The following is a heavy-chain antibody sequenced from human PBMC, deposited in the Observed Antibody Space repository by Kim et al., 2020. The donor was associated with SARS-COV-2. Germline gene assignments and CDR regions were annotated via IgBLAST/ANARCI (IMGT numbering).Heavy chain of an antibody. CDR3: ARGGSGSYRRGIDY. Sequence: SQKFQGRVTITRDTSASTAYMGLSSLRSEDTAVYYCARGGSGSYRRGIDYWGQGTLVTVSS. V-gene: IGHV1-3*01. J-gene: IGHJ4*02. D-gene: IGHD3-10*01.